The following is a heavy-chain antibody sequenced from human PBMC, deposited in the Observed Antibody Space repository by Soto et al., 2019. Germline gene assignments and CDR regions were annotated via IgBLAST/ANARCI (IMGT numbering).Heavy chain of an antibody. CDR3: ARLWSSGWSHYFDY. J-gene: IGHJ4*02. Sequence: SETLSLTCTVSGGSISSYYWSWIRQPPGKGLEWIGYIYYSGSTNYNPSLKSRVTISVDTSKNQFSLKLSSVTAADTAVYYCARLWSSGWSHYFDYWGQGTLVTVSS. CDR2: IYYSGST. CDR1: GGSISSYY. V-gene: IGHV4-59*01. D-gene: IGHD6-19*01.